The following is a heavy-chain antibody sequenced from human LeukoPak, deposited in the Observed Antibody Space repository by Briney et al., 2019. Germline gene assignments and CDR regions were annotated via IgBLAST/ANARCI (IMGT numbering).Heavy chain of an antibody. J-gene: IGHJ2*01. CDR3: AHISVVTAPWYFDL. Sequence: PGRSLRLSCAASGFTFDDYGMHWVRQAPGKGLEWVSGISWNSGSILYADSVKGRFTISRDNAKNSLYLQMNSLRAEDTAVYYCAHISVVTAPWYFDLWGRGTLVTVSS. CDR2: ISWNSGSI. D-gene: IGHD2-21*02. CDR1: GFTFDDYG. V-gene: IGHV3-9*01.